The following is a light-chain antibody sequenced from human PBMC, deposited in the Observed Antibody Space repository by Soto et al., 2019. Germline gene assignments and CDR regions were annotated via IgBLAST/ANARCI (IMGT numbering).Light chain of an antibody. Sequence: EIVLTQSPGTLSLSPGERTTLSCRASQSVSSNFLDWYQQKPGQAPRILIYGASSRATGIPDRFSGSGSGTDFTLTISRLEPEDFAVYYCQKYGSSSWTCGQGTKVDIK. CDR3: QKYGSSSWT. V-gene: IGKV3-20*01. CDR2: GAS. J-gene: IGKJ1*01. CDR1: QSVSSNF.